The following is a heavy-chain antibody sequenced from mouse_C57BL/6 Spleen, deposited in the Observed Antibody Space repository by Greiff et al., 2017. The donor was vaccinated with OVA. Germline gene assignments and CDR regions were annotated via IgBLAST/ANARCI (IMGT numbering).Heavy chain of an antibody. Sequence: QVQLQQSGAELARPGASVKMSCKASGYTFTSYTMHWVKQRPGQGLEWIGYINPSSGYTKYNQKFKDKATLTADKSSSTAYMQLSSLTSEDSAVYYCATGSSTGYWYFDVWGTGTTVTVSS. J-gene: IGHJ1*03. CDR2: INPSSGYT. CDR3: ATGSSTGYWYFDV. V-gene: IGHV1-4*01. D-gene: IGHD1-1*01. CDR1: GYTFTSYT.